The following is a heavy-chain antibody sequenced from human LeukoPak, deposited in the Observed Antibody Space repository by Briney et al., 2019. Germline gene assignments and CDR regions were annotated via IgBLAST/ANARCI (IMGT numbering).Heavy chain of an antibody. D-gene: IGHD3-10*02. Sequence: GASVKVSCKASGYTFTSYDINWVRQATGQGLEWMGWMNPNSGNTGYAQKFQGRVTITRNTSISTAYMELSSLTSEGTAVYYCARAVRGVTMHDYYYYMDVWGKGTTVTVSS. CDR1: GYTFTSYD. CDR3: ARAVRGVTMHDYYYYMDV. CDR2: MNPNSGNT. V-gene: IGHV1-8*03. J-gene: IGHJ6*03.